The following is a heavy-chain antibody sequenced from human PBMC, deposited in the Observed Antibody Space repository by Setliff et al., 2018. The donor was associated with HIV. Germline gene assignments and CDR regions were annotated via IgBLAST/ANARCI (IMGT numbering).Heavy chain of an antibody. D-gene: IGHD3-22*01. Sequence: SETLSLTCAVYGESFSGYHWSWIRQPPGKGLEWIGEINHSGSTSYNPSLKSRVTISLDTSKSHFSLRLNSVTAADTAVYFCARPGHYYYEGDSYYSTFDYWGQGTLVTVSS. V-gene: IGHV4-34*01. J-gene: IGHJ4*02. CDR3: ARPGHYYYEGDSYYSTFDY. CDR2: INHSGST. CDR1: GESFSGYH.